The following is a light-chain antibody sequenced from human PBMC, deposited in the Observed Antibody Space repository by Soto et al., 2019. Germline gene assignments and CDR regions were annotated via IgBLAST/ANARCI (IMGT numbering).Light chain of an antibody. CDR1: QSVSSN. CDR3: KQYNNWPRT. CDR2: GAS. V-gene: IGKV3-15*01. J-gene: IGKJ2*01. Sequence: EIVMTQSPATLSVSPGERATLSCRASQSVSSNLAWYQQKPGQAPRLLIYGASTRATGIPARFSGSGSGTELTLTTISLQSEDFAGYYCKQYNNWPRTFGQGTKVDIK.